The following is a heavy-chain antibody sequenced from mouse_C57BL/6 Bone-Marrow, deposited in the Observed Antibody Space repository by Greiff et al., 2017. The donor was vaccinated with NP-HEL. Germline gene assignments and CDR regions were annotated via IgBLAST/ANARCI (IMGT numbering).Heavy chain of an antibody. CDR2: IYPGDGDT. Sequence: QVQLQQSGAELVKPGASVKISCKASGYAFSSYWMNWVKQRPGKGLEWIGQIYPGDGDTNYNGKFKGKATLTADKSSSTAYMQLSSLTSEDSAVYFCARGPIYYYGSTPEYWGQGTTLTVSS. CDR1: GYAFSSYW. V-gene: IGHV1-80*01. D-gene: IGHD1-1*01. J-gene: IGHJ2*01. CDR3: ARGPIYYYGSTPEY.